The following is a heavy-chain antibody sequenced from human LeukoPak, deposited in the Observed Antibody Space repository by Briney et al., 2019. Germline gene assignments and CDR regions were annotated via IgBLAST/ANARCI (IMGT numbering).Heavy chain of an antibody. Sequence: GGSLRLSCAASGFTFSTYNMNWVRQAPGKGLEWVSSITSSSSYTSYADSVKGRFTISRDNAKSSLYLQMNSLRAEDTAIYYCARDPYNGNYGDSYYYYMDVWGKGTTVTISS. D-gene: IGHD1-26*01. J-gene: IGHJ6*03. CDR3: ARDPYNGNYGDSYYYYMDV. V-gene: IGHV3-21*01. CDR2: ITSSSSYT. CDR1: GFTFSTYN.